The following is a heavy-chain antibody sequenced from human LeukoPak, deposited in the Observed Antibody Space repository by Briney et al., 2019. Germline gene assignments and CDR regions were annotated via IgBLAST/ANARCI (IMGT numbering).Heavy chain of an antibody. J-gene: IGHJ4*02. V-gene: IGHV1-46*01. CDR1: GYSSTIYY. Sequence: GASVKVSCKASGYSSTIYYMHWVRQASGQGLEWMGTINPSGGSTNYAQKFQGRVTMTRDTSTSIVYMDLSSLTSEDTAVYYCARGLLHSDYWGQGTLVTVSS. CDR2: INPSGGST. CDR3: ARGLLHSDY.